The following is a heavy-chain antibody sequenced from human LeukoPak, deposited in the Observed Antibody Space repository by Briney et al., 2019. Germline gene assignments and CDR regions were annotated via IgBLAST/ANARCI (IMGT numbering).Heavy chain of an antibody. CDR1: GFTFSNYW. V-gene: IGHV3-74*01. CDR2: IKSDGST. CDR3: ARGRDILTGYYKGALDY. Sequence: GGSLRLSCAASGFTFSNYWMHWVRQAPGKGLVWVSRIKSDGSTNYADSVKGRFTISRDNAKNSLYLQMNSLRAEDTAVYYCARGRDILTGYYKGALDYWGQGTLVTVSS. J-gene: IGHJ4*02. D-gene: IGHD3-9*01.